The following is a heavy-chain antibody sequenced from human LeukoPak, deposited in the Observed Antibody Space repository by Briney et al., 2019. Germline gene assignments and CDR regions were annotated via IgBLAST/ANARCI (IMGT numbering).Heavy chain of an antibody. V-gene: IGHV3-66*01. CDR1: GFSVSYND. CDR2: IYSGGST. Sequence: GGSLRLSCAASGFSVSYNDMSWIRQAPGKGLEWVSVIYSGGSTNYADSVKGRFTISRDNSKNTLYLQMNSLRAEDTAVYYCARKEVDSSGYYFDYWGQGTLVTVSS. J-gene: IGHJ4*02. CDR3: ARKEVDSSGYYFDY. D-gene: IGHD3-22*01.